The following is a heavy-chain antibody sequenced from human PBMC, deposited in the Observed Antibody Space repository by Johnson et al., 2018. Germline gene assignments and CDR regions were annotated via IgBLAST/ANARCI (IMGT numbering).Heavy chain of an antibody. CDR3: ARDTYYYDSSGYYPDAFDI. J-gene: IGHJ3*02. Sequence: QVQLVQSGGGVVQPGRSLRLSCAASGFTFSSYAMHWVRQAPCKGLEWVAVISYDGSNKYYPDSVKGRFTISRDNSKNTLYLQMNSLRAEDTAVYYCARDTYYYDSSGYYPDAFDIWGQGTMVTVSS. V-gene: IGHV3-30*14. CDR1: GFTFSSYA. CDR2: ISYDGSNK. D-gene: IGHD3-22*01.